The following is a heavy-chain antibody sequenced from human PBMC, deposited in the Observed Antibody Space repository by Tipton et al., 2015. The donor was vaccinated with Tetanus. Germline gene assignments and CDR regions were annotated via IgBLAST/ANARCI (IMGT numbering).Heavy chain of an antibody. CDR1: GGSISSYY. D-gene: IGHD1-26*01. J-gene: IGHJ4*02. Sequence: GLVKPSETLSLTCTVSGGSISSYYWSWIRQHPGQGLEWIGYIYYTGNTYYNPSLKSRVTLSIDMSKNQFSLRLSSVTAADTAVYFCARRVVGATLDYWGQGSLVTVSS. V-gene: IGHV4-31*03. CDR3: ARRVVGATLDY. CDR2: IYYTGNT.